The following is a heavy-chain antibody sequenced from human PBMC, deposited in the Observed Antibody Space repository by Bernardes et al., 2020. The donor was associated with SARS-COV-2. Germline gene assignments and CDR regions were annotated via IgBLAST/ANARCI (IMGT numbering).Heavy chain of an antibody. Sequence: SLILSSLVFGFTFSTPAMHCVRHAPLQGLQWLALPSSVGINEYYADSVKCRFTIARDNSKTTLYLQLMIVRIEDTAVYFCAKQGLGSSSGFDSWGQGTRVTVSS. J-gene: IGHJ4*02. CDR3: AKQGLGSSSGFDS. V-gene: IGHV3-30*18. CDR1: GFTFSTPA. CDR2: PSSVGINE. D-gene: IGHD6-19*01.